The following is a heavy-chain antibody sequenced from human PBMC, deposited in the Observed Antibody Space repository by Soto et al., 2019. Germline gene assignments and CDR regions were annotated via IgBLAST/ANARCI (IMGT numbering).Heavy chain of an antibody. Sequence: PGGSLRLSCAASGSTFSNAWMSWVRQAPGKGLEWVGRIKSKTDGGATDYAAPAKGRFTISRDDSKNTLYLQMNSLKTEDTAVYYCTTGTTVTFYGMDVWGQGTTVTVSS. CDR1: GSTFSNAW. D-gene: IGHD4-17*01. V-gene: IGHV3-15*01. CDR3: TTGTTVTFYGMDV. CDR2: IKSKTDGGAT. J-gene: IGHJ6*02.